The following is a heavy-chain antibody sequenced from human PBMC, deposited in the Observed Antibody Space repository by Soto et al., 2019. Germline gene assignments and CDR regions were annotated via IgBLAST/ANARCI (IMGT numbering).Heavy chain of an antibody. CDR3: ARAPITIFGVVYYYGMDV. J-gene: IGHJ6*04. Sequence: QVQLVQSGAEVKKPGSSVKVSCKASGGTFSSYAISWVRQAPGQGLEWMGGIIPIFGTANYAQKFQGRVPSTGDDSTSTAYMELSSLRSEDTAVYYCARAPITIFGVVYYYGMDVWGKGTTVTVSS. CDR1: GGTFSSYA. D-gene: IGHD3-3*01. V-gene: IGHV1-69*12. CDR2: IIPIFGTA.